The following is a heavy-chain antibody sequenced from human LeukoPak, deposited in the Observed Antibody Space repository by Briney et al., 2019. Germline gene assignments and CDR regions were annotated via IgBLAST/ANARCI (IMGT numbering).Heavy chain of an antibody. CDR1: GFTVSSSY. CDR3: AKQLGYCSDGSCYFPY. D-gene: IGHD2-15*01. V-gene: IGHV3-23*01. J-gene: IGHJ4*02. CDR2: ISNNGGYT. Sequence: GGSLRLSCAASGFTVSSSYMSWVRQAPGKGLEWVSAISNNGGYTYYADSVQGRFTISRDNSKSTLCLQMNSLRAEDTAVYYCAKQLGYCSDGSCYFPYWGQGTLVTVSS.